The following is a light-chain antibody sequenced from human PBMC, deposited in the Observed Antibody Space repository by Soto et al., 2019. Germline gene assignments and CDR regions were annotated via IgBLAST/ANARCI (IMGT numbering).Light chain of an antibody. CDR2: DAY. J-gene: IGKJ3*01. CDR3: QKSDHLPL. V-gene: IGKV1-33*01. Sequence: DIQMTQSPPSLSASVGDRVTITCQASHDIGNSLNWYQDKPGQAPKLVIYDAYNLETGVPSTFSGSGYGTDFTFTISSLRPEGIATYYCQKSDHLPLFGPGTKVDI. CDR1: HDIGNS.